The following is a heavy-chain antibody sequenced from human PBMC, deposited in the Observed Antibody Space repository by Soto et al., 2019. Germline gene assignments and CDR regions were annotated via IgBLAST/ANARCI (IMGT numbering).Heavy chain of an antibody. CDR2: IFHSGST. CDR1: GDSISKNYW. Sequence: SETLSLTCDVSGDSISKNYWWTWVRQFPGEGLQWIGEIFHSGSTNYYPPLKNRVNISVDTSNNRFSLRLSSVTAADKAVYYCARGDFWSGSDYWGQGIQVTVSS. D-gene: IGHD3-3*01. J-gene: IGHJ4*02. CDR3: ARGDFWSGSDY. V-gene: IGHV4-4*02.